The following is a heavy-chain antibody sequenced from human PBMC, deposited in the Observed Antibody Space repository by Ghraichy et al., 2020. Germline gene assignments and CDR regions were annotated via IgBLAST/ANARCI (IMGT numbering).Heavy chain of an antibody. D-gene: IGHD3-22*01. J-gene: IGHJ4*02. V-gene: IGHV3-66*01. CDR2: IYSGGST. CDR1: GFTVSSNY. CDR3: ASLGGLYYYDSSGPDY. Sequence: GGSLRLSCAASGFTVSSNYMSWVRQAPGKGLEWVSVIYSGGSTYYADSVKGRFTISRDNSKNTLYLQMNSLRAEDTAVYYCASLGGLYYYDSSGPDYWGQGTLVTVSS.